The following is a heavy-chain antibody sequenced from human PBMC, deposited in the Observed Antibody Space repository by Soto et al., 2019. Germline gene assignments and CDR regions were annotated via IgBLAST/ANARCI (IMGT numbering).Heavy chain of an antibody. CDR1: GYTFSSYG. CDR3: ARIIGYCSSTSCPRYFDN. J-gene: IGHJ4*02. V-gene: IGHV1-18*01. Sequence: QVQLVQSGAEVKKPGASVKVSCKASGYTFSSYGISWVRQAPGQGLEWMGWISAYNGNTNYAQRLQGRVTMTTDASTSTVYMELRSLRSDDTAVYYCARIIGYCSSTSCPRYFDNWGQGTLVTVSS. CDR2: ISAYNGNT. D-gene: IGHD2-2*01.